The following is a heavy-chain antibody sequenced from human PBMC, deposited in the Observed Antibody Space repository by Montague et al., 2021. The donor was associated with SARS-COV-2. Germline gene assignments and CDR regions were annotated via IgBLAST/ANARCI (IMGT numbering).Heavy chain of an antibody. CDR2: INHSGST. J-gene: IGHJ4*02. Sequence: SETLSLTCAVSGGSISGYHWSWIRQPPGKGLEWIGDINHSGSTNYNPSLKSRVTTSVDTSKNQFSLKLSSVTAADTAVYYCAGGGRQCLVVDPGNYFDCWGQGTLVTASS. CDR1: GGSISGYH. CDR3: AGGGRQCLVVDPGNYFDC. D-gene: IGHD6-19*01. V-gene: IGHV4-34*01.